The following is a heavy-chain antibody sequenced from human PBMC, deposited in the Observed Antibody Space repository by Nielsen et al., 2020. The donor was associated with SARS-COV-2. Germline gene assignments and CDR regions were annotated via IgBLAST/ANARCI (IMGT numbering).Heavy chain of an antibody. D-gene: IGHD6-19*01. V-gene: IGHV3-23*01. CDR1: GFTFSSYA. J-gene: IGHJ4*02. Sequence: GESLKISCAASGFTFSSYAMSWVRQAPGKGLEWVSAISGSGGSTYYADSVKGRFTISRDNSKNTLYLQMNSLRAEDTAVYYCARDRGDQWLVDYWGQGTLVTVSS. CDR2: ISGSGGST. CDR3: ARDRGDQWLVDY.